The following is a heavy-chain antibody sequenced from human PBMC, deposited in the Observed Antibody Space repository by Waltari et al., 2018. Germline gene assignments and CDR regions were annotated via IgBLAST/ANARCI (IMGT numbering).Heavy chain of an antibody. CDR1: GYTFTDYY. V-gene: IGHV1-69-2*01. CDR3: ARDRSGSYYHYYYGMDV. J-gene: IGHJ6*02. Sequence: EVQLVQSGAEVKKPGATVKISCKVSGYTFTDYYMHWVQQAPGKGLEWMGLVDPEDGETIYAEKFQGRVTITADTSTDTAYMELSSLRSEDTAVYYCARDRSGSYYHYYYGMDVWGQGTTVTVSS. D-gene: IGHD1-26*01. CDR2: VDPEDGET.